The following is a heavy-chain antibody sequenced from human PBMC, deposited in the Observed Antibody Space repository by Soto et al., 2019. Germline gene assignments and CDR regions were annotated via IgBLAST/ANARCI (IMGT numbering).Heavy chain of an antibody. CDR1: GYTFTSYG. Sequence: ASVKVSCKASGYTFTSYGISWVRQSPGQGLEWMGWISAYNGNTNYAQKLQGRVTMTTDTSTSTAYMELRSLRSDVTAVYYCARVLPPYYDYICGSYHTYYYFDFWGQGALVNV. D-gene: IGHD3-16*02. CDR2: ISAYNGNT. V-gene: IGHV1-18*01. CDR3: ARVLPPYYDYICGSYHTYYYFDF. J-gene: IGHJ4*02.